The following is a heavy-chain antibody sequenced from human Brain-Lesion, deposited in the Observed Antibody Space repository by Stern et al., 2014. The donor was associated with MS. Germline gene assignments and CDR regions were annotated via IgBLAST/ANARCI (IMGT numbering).Heavy chain of an antibody. CDR1: GYIFTGYY. Sequence: VQLVESGAEVKKPGASVKVSCKTSGYIFTGYYIHWVRQAPGQGLEWMAWINPHTGGTKDAQKFQGRVTMSRDTSISTAYVELSSLTSDDTAVYYCARDQRGITIFGVVTDYYYLGMDVWGQGTTVTVSS. D-gene: IGHD3-3*01. CDR3: ARDQRGITIFGVVTDYYYLGMDV. J-gene: IGHJ6*02. CDR2: INPHTGGT. V-gene: IGHV1-2*02.